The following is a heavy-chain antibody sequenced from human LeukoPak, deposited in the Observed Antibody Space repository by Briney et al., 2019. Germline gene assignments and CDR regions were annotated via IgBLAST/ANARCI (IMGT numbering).Heavy chain of an antibody. J-gene: IGHJ4*02. V-gene: IGHV3-23*01. CDR1: GFTFSSYA. Sequence: QSGGSLRLSCAASGFTFSSYAMSWVRQAPGKGLELVSGISGSGGTTYYADSMKGRFTISRDNSKNTLYLQLNSLRAEDTAIYYCAKDLTYYYDSTGYYFDYWGQGTLVTVSS. D-gene: IGHD3-22*01. CDR3: AKDLTYYYDSTGYYFDY. CDR2: ISGSGGTT.